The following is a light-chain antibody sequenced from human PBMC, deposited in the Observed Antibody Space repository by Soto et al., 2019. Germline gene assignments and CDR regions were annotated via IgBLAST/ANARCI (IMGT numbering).Light chain of an antibody. CDR1: SGHSSYI. J-gene: IGLJ3*02. V-gene: IGLV4-60*03. Sequence: QLVLTQSSSASASLGSSVKLTCTLSSGHSSYIIAWHQQQPGKAPRYLMKLEGSGSYNKGSGVPDRFSGSSSGADRYLTISNLQSEDEADYYCETWDSNTRVFGGGPTLTVL. CDR3: ETWDSNTRV. CDR2: LEGSGSY.